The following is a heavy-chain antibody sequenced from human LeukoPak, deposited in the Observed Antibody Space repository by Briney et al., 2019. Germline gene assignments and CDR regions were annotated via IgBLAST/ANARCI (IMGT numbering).Heavy chain of an antibody. D-gene: IGHD3-22*01. CDR3: ARGRPDPQNSDYWDY. CDR2: IHYTGRT. J-gene: IGHJ4*02. CDR1: RGSISTYY. V-gene: IGHV4-59*13. Sequence: SETLSLTCTISRGSISTYYSSWIRQTPGTTLEWIGNIHYTGRTRYNPSLESRVTMSLDTPKNEFSLRLTSMTAADSAVYYCARGRPDPQNSDYWDYWGQGILVTVSS.